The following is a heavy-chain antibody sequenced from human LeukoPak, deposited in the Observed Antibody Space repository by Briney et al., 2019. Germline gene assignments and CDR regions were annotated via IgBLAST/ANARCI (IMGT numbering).Heavy chain of an antibody. CDR2: IYYSGNS. CDR1: GGSLSSGSHD. Sequence: SETLSLTCTVSGGSLSSGSHDWGWIRQPPGKELEWIGTIYYSGNSYYNPSLKSRVTISVDASKNQFSLNLSSVTAADTAVYYCARLSYGSGSHYNFYFDFWGQGTLVTVSA. D-gene: IGHD3-10*01. J-gene: IGHJ4*02. V-gene: IGHV4-39*01. CDR3: ARLSYGSGSHYNFYFDF.